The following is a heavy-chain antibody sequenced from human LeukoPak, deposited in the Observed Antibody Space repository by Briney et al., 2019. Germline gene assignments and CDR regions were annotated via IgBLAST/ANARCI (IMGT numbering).Heavy chain of an antibody. CDR2: IWYDGSNK. CDR3: ARERKRGSFGFDP. D-gene: IGHD1-26*01. J-gene: IGHJ5*02. V-gene: IGHV3-33*01. Sequence: GRSLRLSCAASGFTFSSYGMHWVRQAPGKGLEWVAVIWYDGSNKYYADSVKGRFTISRDNSKNTLYLQMNSLRAEDTAVYYCARERKRGSFGFDPWGQGTLVTVSS. CDR1: GFTFSSYG.